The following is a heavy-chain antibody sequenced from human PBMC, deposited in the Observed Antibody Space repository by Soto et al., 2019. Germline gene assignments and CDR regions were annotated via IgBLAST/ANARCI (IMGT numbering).Heavy chain of an antibody. J-gene: IGHJ4*02. CDR1: GGSISSGGYY. CDR2: IYYSGST. D-gene: IGHD2-15*01. Sequence: SETLSLTCTVSGGSISSGGYYWSWIRQHPGKGLEWIGYIYYSGSTYYNPSLKSRVTISVDTSKNQFSLKLSSVTAADTAVYYCARGSIVVVVAATDNLPPHFDYWGQGTLVTVSS. CDR3: ARGSIVVVVAATDNLPPHFDY. V-gene: IGHV4-31*03.